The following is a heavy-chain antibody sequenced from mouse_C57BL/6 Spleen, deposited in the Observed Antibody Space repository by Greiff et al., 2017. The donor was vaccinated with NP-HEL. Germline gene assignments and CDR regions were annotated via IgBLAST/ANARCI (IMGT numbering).Heavy chain of an antibody. CDR1: GYSITSGYY. J-gene: IGHJ4*01. CDR2: ISYDGSN. V-gene: IGHV3-6*01. D-gene: IGHD1-2*01. Sequence: EVQLVESGPGLVKPSQSLSLTCSVTGYSITSGYYWNWIRQFPGNKLEWMGYISYDGSNNYNPSLKNRIPITRDTSKNQFFLKLNSVTTEDTATYYSARDRLRDAMDYWGQGTSVTVSS. CDR3: ARDRLRDAMDY.